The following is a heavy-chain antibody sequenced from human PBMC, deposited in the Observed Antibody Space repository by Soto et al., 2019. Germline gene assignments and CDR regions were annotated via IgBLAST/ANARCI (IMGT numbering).Heavy chain of an antibody. J-gene: IGHJ5*02. CDR2: INHSGST. D-gene: IGHD3-10*02. CDR1: GGSFSGYY. CDR3: NCLDP. V-gene: IGHV4-34*01. Sequence: PSETLSLTCAVYGGSFSGYYWSWIRQPPGKGLEWIGEINHSGSTNYNPSLKSRVTISVDTSKNQFSLKLSSVTAADTAAVMFNCLDPWGQGALVTVSS.